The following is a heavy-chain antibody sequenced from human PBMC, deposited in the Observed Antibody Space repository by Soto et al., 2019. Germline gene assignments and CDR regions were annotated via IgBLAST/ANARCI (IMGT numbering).Heavy chain of an antibody. D-gene: IGHD2-15*01. Sequence: PAETLSLTCTISGGSISGYYWSWIRQPPGKGLEWIWYVYYTGSTEYNPSLESRVAMSADTSKNQLSLKVTSVTAADTAVYYCAKYRRTDAEGYTLDXWGQGTLVTVSX. J-gene: IGHJ4*02. V-gene: IGHV4-59*01. CDR2: VYYTGST. CDR3: AKYRRTDAEGYTLDX. CDR1: GGSISGYY.